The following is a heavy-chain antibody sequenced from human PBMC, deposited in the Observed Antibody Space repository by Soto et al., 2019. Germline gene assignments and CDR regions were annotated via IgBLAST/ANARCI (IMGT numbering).Heavy chain of an antibody. Sequence: QVQLVQSGAEVKMPGASVRVSCKSSGYPFTHYGITWIRQAPGQGLEWMGWISPFNGNTNYGQTVQGRVNLTTETSTSTVYMELRSLRSDDTAVYYCARDQSFDRTYYYGIDVWGQGTTVTVSS. CDR1: GYPFTHYG. J-gene: IGHJ6*02. V-gene: IGHV1-18*01. CDR2: ISPFNGNT. CDR3: ARDQSFDRTYYYGIDV.